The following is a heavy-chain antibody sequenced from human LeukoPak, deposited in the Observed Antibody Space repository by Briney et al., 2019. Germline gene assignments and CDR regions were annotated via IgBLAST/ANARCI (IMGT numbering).Heavy chain of an antibody. D-gene: IGHD2-2*01. CDR1: GGTFSSYA. V-gene: IGHV1-69*13. J-gene: IGHJ5*02. CDR2: IIPIFGKA. Sequence: GASVMVSCKASGGTFSSYAISWVRQAPGQGLEWMGGIIPIFGKANYAQKFQGRVTITADESTSTAYMELSSLRSEDTAVYYCARDRWDIVVVLNWFDPWGQGTLVTVSS. CDR3: ARDRWDIVVVLNWFDP.